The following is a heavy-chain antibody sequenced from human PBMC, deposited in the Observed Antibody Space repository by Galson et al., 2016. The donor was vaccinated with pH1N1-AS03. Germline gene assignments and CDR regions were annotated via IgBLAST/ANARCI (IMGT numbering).Heavy chain of an antibody. V-gene: IGHV3-48*01. CDR2: ISSRSSGK. CDR3: ARDLRAVADPY. J-gene: IGHJ4*02. D-gene: IGHD4-23*01. CDR1: GFTFGAYS. Sequence: SLRLSCAASGFTFGAYSMNWFRQAPGKGLEWVSHISSRSSGKYYADSVTGRFTVSRDDAENSLYLQMDSLRVEDTAVYFCARDLRAVADPYWGQGTLVTVSS.